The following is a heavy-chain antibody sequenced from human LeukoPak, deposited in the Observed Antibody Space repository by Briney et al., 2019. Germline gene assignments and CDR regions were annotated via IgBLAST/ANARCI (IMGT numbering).Heavy chain of an antibody. D-gene: IGHD6-6*01. CDR2: IKQDGSEK. CDR3: ARVQYRISCLDN. CDR1: GFTLSSYG. J-gene: IGHJ4*02. Sequence: GGSLRLSCAASGFTLSSYGIHWVRQAPGKGLEWVANIKQDGSEKYYVDSVKGRFTISRDNANNSLYLQMNSLRGEDTAVYYCARVQYRISCLDNWGQGSQVTVSS. V-gene: IGHV3-7*05.